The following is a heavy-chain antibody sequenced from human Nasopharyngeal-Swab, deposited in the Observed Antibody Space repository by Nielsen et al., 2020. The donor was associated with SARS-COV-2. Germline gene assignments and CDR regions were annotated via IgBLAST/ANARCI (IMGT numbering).Heavy chain of an antibody. CDR1: GCTFSSYA. Sequence: GESLKISCAATGCTFSSYAMHWVRQAPGKGLEWVAVISYDGSNKYYADSVKGRFTISRDNSKNTLYLQMNSLRAEDTAVYYCARDLGGYPDYWGQGTLVTVSS. CDR3: ARDLGGYPDY. J-gene: IGHJ4*02. CDR2: ISYDGSNK. D-gene: IGHD3-22*01. V-gene: IGHV3-30-3*01.